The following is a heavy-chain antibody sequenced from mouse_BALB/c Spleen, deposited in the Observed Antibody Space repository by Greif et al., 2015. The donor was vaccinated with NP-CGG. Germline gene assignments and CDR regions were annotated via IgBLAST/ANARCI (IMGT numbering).Heavy chain of an antibody. D-gene: IGHD2-4*01. CDR2: IDPSDSYT. CDR3: ASYYDYAAY. CDR1: GYTFTSYW. J-gene: IGHJ3*01. V-gene: IGHV1-69*02. Sequence: QVQLKHSGAELVKPGASVKLSCKASGYTFTSYWMHWVKQRPGQGLEWIGEIDPSDSYTNYNQKFKGKATLTVDKSSSTAYMQLSSLTSEDSAVYYCASYYDYAAYWGQGTLVTVSA.